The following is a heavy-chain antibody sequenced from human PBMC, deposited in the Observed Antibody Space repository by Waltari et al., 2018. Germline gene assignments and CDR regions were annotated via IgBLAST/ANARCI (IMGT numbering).Heavy chain of an antibody. CDR1: GFTFRSSG. D-gene: IGHD3-22*01. CDR2: IWYDGSNK. J-gene: IGHJ4*02. Sequence: QVQLVESGGGVVQPGRSLRLSCAASGFTFRSSGMHWVRQAPGKGLEWVAVIWYDGSNKYYADSVKGRFTISRDNSKNTLYLQMNSLRAEDTAMYYCAKGPYYYDSSGYYYDDFDYWGQGTLVTVSS. CDR3: AKGPYYYDSSGYYYDDFDY. V-gene: IGHV3-33*08.